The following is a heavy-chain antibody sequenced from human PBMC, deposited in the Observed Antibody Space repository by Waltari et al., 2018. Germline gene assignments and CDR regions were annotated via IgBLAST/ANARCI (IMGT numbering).Heavy chain of an antibody. CDR3: ARDGHSYFYGSWSDY. V-gene: IGHV3-30*01. Sequence: QVQLVESGGGVVQPGKSLTLSCEVSGISVSSYAMHWVRQAPGKGLEWVAVISFDVNNIYFADSVKGRFTINRDNSKNTLSLQMNSLTPEDTAIYYCARDGHSYFYGSWSDYWGQGTLVTVSS. CDR1: GISVSSYA. J-gene: IGHJ4*02. CDR2: ISFDVNNI. D-gene: IGHD3-10*01.